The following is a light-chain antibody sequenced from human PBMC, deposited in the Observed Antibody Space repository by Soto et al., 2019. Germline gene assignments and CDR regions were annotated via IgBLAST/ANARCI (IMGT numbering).Light chain of an antibody. CDR1: SSDVGGYNY. V-gene: IGLV2-14*03. Sequence: QSALTQPASVSGSPGQSITISCTGTSSDVGGYNYVSWYQQHPGKAPKVIIFDVNNRHSGVSNRFSDSKSGNTASLTISGLQTEDEADYYCSSYTNSRSVIFGGGTKLTVL. CDR3: SSYTNSRSVI. CDR2: DVN. J-gene: IGLJ2*01.